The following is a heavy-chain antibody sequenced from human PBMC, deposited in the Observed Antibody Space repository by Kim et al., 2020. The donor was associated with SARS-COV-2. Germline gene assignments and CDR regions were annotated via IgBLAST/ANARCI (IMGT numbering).Heavy chain of an antibody. Sequence: GGSLRLSCAASRFTFPNAWMSWIRQAPGKGLEWVGRIKSETDGGSTDYAAPVKGRFTISRDDSKNTLYLQMNSLKTEDTAVYYCTTDKRFVERAFDIWGQGTMVTFSS. CDR3: TTDKRFVERAFDI. CDR1: RFTFPNAW. CDR2: IKSETDGGST. D-gene: IGHD3-10*01. V-gene: IGHV3-15*01. J-gene: IGHJ3*02.